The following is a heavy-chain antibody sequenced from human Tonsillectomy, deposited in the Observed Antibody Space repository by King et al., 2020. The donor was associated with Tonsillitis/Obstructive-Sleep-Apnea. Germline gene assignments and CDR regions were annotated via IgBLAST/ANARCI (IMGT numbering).Heavy chain of an antibody. CDR2: ISSSGGST. D-gene: IGHD3-22*01. CDR3: AKNYYASSGPRYFYYYMDV. V-gene: IGHV3-23*04. J-gene: IGHJ6*03. CDR1: GFTFNTYA. Sequence: VQLVESGGGLVQPGGSLRLSCAASGFTFNTYAMSWVLQAPGKGLEWVSAISSSGGSTYYADSVKGRFTISRDNSKNTLYLQMNSLRAEDTAVYYCAKNYYASSGPRYFYYYMDVWGRGTTVTVSS.